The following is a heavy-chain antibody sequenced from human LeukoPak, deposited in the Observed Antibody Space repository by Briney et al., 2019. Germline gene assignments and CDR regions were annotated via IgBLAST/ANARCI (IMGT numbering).Heavy chain of an antibody. J-gene: IGHJ4*02. CDR3: ARVYPGYSYGEN. D-gene: IGHD5-18*01. V-gene: IGHV1-69*05. CDR2: IIPIFGTA. CDR1: GGTFSSYA. Sequence: ASVKVSCKASGGTFSSYAISWVRQAPGQGLEWMGRIIPIFGTANYAQKFQGRVTITTDESTSTAYMELSSLRSEDTAVYYCARVYPGYSYGENWGQGTLVTLSS.